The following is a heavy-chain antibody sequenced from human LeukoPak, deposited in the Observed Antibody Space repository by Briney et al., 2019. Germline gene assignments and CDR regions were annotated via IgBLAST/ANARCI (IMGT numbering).Heavy chain of an antibody. J-gene: IGHJ4*02. V-gene: IGHV3-21*01. D-gene: IGHD5-12*01. CDR3: ARDYDEDY. Sequence: SVKGRFTISRDNAKNSLYLQMHSLRAEDTAVYYCARDYDEDYWGQGTPVTVSS.